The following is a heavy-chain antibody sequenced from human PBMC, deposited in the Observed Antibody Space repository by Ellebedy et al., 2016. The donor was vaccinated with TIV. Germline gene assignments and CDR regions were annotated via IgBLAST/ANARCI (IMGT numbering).Heavy chain of an antibody. V-gene: IGHV1-8*02. CDR1: GYTFTSYG. D-gene: IGHD2-2*01. J-gene: IGHJ6*02. CDR3: ARPVVPAARALYYYYGMDV. CDR2: MNPNSGNT. Sequence: ASVKVSXXASGYTFTSYGINWVRQATGQGLEWMGWMNPNSGNTGYAQKFQGRVTMTRNTSISTAYMELSSLRSEDTAVYYCARPVVPAARALYYYYGMDVWGQGTTVTVSS.